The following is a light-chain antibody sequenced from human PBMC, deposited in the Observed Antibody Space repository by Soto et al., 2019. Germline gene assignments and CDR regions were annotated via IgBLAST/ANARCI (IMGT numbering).Light chain of an antibody. V-gene: IGKV3-15*01. CDR2: GAS. CDR1: QSVSSN. Sequence: EIVMTQSPATLSVSPGERATLSCRASQSVSSNLAWYQQKPGQAPRLLIYGASTRATGIPARFSGSGAGTDFTLTITSLQSEDFAVYSCQQYGSTPRTFGKGTKVDI. J-gene: IGKJ1*01. CDR3: QQYGSTPRT.